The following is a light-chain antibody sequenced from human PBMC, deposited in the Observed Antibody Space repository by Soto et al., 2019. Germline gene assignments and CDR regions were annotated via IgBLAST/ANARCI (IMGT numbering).Light chain of an antibody. V-gene: IGLV2-14*01. CDR3: SSYTSSSTEV. CDR2: DVS. CDR1: SSDVGGYNY. J-gene: IGLJ2*01. Sequence: QSALTQPASVSGSPGQSITIFCTGTSSDVGGYNYVSWYQQHPGKAPKLMIYDVSNRPSGVSNRFSGSRSGNTASLTISGLQAEDEADYYCSSYTSSSTEVFGVGTKLTVL.